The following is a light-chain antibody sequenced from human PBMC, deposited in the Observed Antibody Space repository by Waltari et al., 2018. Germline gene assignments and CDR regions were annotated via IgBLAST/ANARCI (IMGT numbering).Light chain of an antibody. CDR3: QQYNNGPRT. CDR2: GAS. Sequence: EIVMTQSPATLSVSPGERATLSCRASQTVGTNLAWYQQIPGQAPRLLTYGASTRATGIPARFSGSGSGTQFTLTISSLQSEDFAIYYCQQYNNGPRTFGQGTKVEIK. CDR1: QTVGTN. J-gene: IGKJ1*01. V-gene: IGKV3-15*01.